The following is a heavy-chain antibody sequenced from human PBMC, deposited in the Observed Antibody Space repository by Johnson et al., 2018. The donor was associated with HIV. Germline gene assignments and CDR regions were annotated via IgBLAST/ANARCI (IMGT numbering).Heavy chain of an antibody. V-gene: IGHV3-30*03. CDR3: ARERPGYGGHDAFDI. CDR1: AFTFRSFG. D-gene: IGHD4-23*01. CDR2: ISYNGTHK. Sequence: QVQLVESGGGVVQPGRSLRLSCAASAFTFRSFGMHWVRQAPGKGLQWVAVISYNGTHKYYADPVKGRFTISRDNSKNTLYLQMNSLSAEDTAVYHCARERPGYGGHDAFDIWGQGTLVTVSS. J-gene: IGHJ3*02.